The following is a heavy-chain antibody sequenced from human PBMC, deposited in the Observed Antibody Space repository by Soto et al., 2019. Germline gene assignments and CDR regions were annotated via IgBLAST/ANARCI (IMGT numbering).Heavy chain of an antibody. CDR3: ARDGPGPYIGY. Sequence: GSLSHSCTSSGFPFRSYIMNWVRQAPGKGLEWVSSISSSSSYIYCADSVKGRFTISRDNAKNSLYLQMNSLRAEDTAVYYCARDGPGPYIGYWGQGTRVNVS. CDR2: ISSSSSYI. D-gene: IGHD7-27*01. CDR1: GFPFRSYI. J-gene: IGHJ4*02. V-gene: IGHV3-21*01.